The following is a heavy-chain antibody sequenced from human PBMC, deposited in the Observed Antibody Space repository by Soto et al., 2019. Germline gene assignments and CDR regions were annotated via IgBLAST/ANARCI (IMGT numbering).Heavy chain of an antibody. V-gene: IGHV1-46*01. Sequence: ASVKVSCKASGYTFTSYYMHSVRQSPGQGLEWMGIINPSAGSTSYAQRFKGRVTMTRDTSTSTVYMELRSLRSEDTAVYYCPRSPPTWNYGTYFDYWGQGDLVTVSS. J-gene: IGHJ4*02. CDR3: PRSPPTWNYGTYFDY. CDR2: INPSAGST. CDR1: GYTFTSYY. D-gene: IGHD1-7*01.